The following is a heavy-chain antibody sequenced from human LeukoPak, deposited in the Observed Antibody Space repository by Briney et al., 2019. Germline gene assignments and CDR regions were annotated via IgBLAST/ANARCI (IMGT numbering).Heavy chain of an antibody. V-gene: IGHV4-59*08. J-gene: IGHJ4*02. CDR2: IYYSGST. D-gene: IGHD6-13*01. Sequence: SETLSRTCTVSGGSISSYYWSWIRQPPGKGLEWIGYIYYSGSTNYNPSLKSRVTISVDTSKNQFSLKLSSVTAADTAVYYCARGGEWASSSWYYFDYWGQGTLVTVSS. CDR3: ARGGEWASSSWYYFDY. CDR1: GGSISSYY.